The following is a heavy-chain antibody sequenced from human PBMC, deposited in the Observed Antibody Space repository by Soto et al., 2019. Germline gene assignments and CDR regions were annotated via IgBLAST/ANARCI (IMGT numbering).Heavy chain of an antibody. D-gene: IGHD4-17*01. CDR2: ISYDGSNK. CDR1: GFTFSSYG. Sequence: PGGSLRLSCAASGFTFSSYGMHWVRQAPGKGREWVAVISYDGSNKYYADSVKGRFTISRDNSKNTLYLQMNSLRAEDTAVYYCARADDYGDYGAFDIWGQGTMVTVSS. J-gene: IGHJ3*02. CDR3: ARADDYGDYGAFDI. V-gene: IGHV3-30*03.